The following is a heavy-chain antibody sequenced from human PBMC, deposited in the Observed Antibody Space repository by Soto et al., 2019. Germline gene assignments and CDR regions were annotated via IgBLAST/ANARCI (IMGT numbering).Heavy chain of an antibody. Sequence: PSETLSLTCTVSGGSISSGDYYWSWIRQPPGKGLEWIGYIYYSGSTYYNPSLKSRVTISVDTSKNQFSLKLSSVTAADTAVYYCARAPYHILKLGGYFQHWGQGTLVTVSS. J-gene: IGHJ1*01. CDR3: ARAPYHILKLGGYFQH. V-gene: IGHV4-30-4*01. CDR1: GGSISSGDYY. D-gene: IGHD3-9*01. CDR2: IYYSGST.